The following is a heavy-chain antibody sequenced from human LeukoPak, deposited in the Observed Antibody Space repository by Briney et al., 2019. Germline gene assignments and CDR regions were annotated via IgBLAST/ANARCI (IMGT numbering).Heavy chain of an antibody. Sequence: GGSLRLSCAASGFTFSSYSMNWVRQAPGKGLEWVSSISSSSSYIYYADSVKGRFTISRDNAKNPLYLQMNSLRAEDTAVYYCARENWNYRGWFDPWGQGTLVTVSS. V-gene: IGHV3-21*01. CDR1: GFTFSSYS. CDR3: ARENWNYRGWFDP. CDR2: ISSSSSYI. D-gene: IGHD1-7*01. J-gene: IGHJ5*02.